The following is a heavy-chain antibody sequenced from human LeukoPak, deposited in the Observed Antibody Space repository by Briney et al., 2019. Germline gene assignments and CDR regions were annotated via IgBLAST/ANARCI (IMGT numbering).Heavy chain of an antibody. Sequence: SGRSLRLSCSASGFTLSSNTMHWVRQATGKGLEYVSAITDNGGSTYSAYSLRGRFTISRDNSKNTLYLQVSSLRVEDTAVYYCVKDLSGTYSFDYWGQGTLAPVSS. J-gene: IGHJ4*02. D-gene: IGHD3-10*01. V-gene: IGHV3-64D*06. CDR1: GFTLSSNT. CDR3: VKDLSGTYSFDY. CDR2: ITDNGGST.